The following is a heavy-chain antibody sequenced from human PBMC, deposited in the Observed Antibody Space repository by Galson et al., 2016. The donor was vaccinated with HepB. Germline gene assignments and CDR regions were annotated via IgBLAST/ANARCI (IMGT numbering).Heavy chain of an antibody. Sequence: SLRLSCAASGFRFSDYALYWVRQAPGEGLEWVALISYDGSNKQPADSVRGRFTISRDNSKNTLYLQMNSLSAEDTAVYYCARDDEEKFMDVWGKGTTVTVSS. CDR1: GFRFSDYA. CDR3: ARDDEEKFMDV. J-gene: IGHJ6*04. CDR2: ISYDGSNK. V-gene: IGHV3-30-3*01.